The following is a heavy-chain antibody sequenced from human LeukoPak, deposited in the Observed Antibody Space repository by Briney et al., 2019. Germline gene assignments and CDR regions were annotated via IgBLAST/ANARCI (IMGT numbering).Heavy chain of an antibody. D-gene: IGHD7-27*01. J-gene: IGHJ4*02. CDR1: GYSISSGYY. CDR2: IYYSGST. Sequence: SETLSLTCTVSGYSISSGYYWGWIRQPPAKGLEWIGSIYYSGSTYYNPSLKSRVTISVDTSKNQFSLKLSSVTAADTAVYYCARQRGWGFGSYLDYWGQGTLVTVSS. V-gene: IGHV4-38-2*02. CDR3: ARQRGWGFGSYLDY.